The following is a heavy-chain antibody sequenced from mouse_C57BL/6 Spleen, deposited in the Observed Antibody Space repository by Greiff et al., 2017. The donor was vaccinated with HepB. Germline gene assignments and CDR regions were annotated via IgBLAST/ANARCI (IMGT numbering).Heavy chain of an antibody. CDR3: AKNSPIFAWFAY. CDR1: GFSLTSYG. CDR2: IWRGGST. Sequence: QVQLQQSGPGLVQPSQSLSITCTVSGFSLTSYGVHWVRQSPGKGLEWLGVIWRGGSTDYNAAFMSRLSITNDNSKSQVFFNMNRRQADDTAIYYCAKNSPIFAWFAYWGQGTLVTVSA. D-gene: IGHD6-5*01. V-gene: IGHV2-5*01. J-gene: IGHJ3*01.